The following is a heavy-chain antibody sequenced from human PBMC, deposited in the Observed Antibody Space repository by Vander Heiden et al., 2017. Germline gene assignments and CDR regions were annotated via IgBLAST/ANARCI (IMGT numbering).Heavy chain of an antibody. CDR1: GFTYSSFP. CDR2: ISASGLST. CDR3: AKRYSVSSNGRAFDI. Sequence: EVQLLESGGGLVQPGGSLRLSCAASGFTYSSFPMSWVRQAPGRGLEWGSAISASGLSTYYADSVKGRCTISRDTSKNTLHLQMNSLRDEDTAVYYCAKRYSVSSNGRAFDIWGQGTMVTVSS. V-gene: IGHV3-23*01. D-gene: IGHD1-26*01. J-gene: IGHJ3*02.